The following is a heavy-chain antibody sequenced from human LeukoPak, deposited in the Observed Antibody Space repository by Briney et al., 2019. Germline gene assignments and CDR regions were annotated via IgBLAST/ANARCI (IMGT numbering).Heavy chain of an antibody. V-gene: IGHV3-74*01. J-gene: IGHJ4*02. CDR3: ARDYYDSSGYFDGLNY. CDR2: INSDGSST. CDR1: GFTFSSYW. D-gene: IGHD3-22*01. Sequence: GGSLRLSCAAPGFTFSSYWMHWVRQAPGKGLVWVSRINSDGSSTSYADSVKGRFTISRDNAKNTLYLQMNSLRAEDTAVYYCARDYYDSSGYFDGLNYWGQGTLVTVSS.